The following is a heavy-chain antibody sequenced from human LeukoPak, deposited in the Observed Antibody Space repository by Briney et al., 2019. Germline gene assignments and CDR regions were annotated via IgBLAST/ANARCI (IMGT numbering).Heavy chain of an antibody. V-gene: IGHV3-48*02. Sequence: PGGSLRLSCAASGFTFSSYSMNWVRQAPGKGPEWVAYIRSSGSPIYYADSVKGRFTISRDNAKNSLYLQMNSLRDEDTAVYYCVRDPDALDFWGQGTPVTVSS. CDR1: GFTFSSYS. J-gene: IGHJ4*02. CDR3: VRDPDALDF. CDR2: IRSSGSPI.